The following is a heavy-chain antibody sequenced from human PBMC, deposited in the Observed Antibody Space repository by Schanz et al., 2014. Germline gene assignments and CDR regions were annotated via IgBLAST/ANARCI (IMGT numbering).Heavy chain of an antibody. J-gene: IGHJ6*02. V-gene: IGHV3-30*18. CDR1: GLTFSNYG. Sequence: VQLVDSGGGLVQPGGSLRLSCAASGLTFSNYGMHWVRQAPGKGLEWVGFISFDGRNTGYAHSVKGRFTISRDNSKNTLYLQMNSLRAEDTAVYYCAKDVRPVANTVHFYYMGVWGQGTTVTVSS. CDR3: AKDVRPVANTVHFYYMGV. D-gene: IGHD6-19*01. CDR2: ISFDGRNT.